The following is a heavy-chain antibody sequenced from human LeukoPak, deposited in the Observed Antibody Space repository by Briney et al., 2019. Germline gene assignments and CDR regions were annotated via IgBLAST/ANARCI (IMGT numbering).Heavy chain of an antibody. CDR3: ARRGHGSSWYFFGY. Sequence: GESLKISCKASGYSFTDYWIGWVRQMPGKGLEWMGIFYAGGSESRYSPSFQGQVAISVDKSISPAYLQWSSLKASDTAMYYCARRGHGSSWYFFGYWGQGTLVTVSS. CDR2: FYAGGSES. J-gene: IGHJ4*02. CDR1: GYSFTDYW. D-gene: IGHD6-13*01. V-gene: IGHV5-51*01.